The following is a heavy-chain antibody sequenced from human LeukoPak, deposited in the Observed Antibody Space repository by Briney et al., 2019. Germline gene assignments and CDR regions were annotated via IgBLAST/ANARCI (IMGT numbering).Heavy chain of an antibody. CDR2: IDYSGST. V-gene: IGHV4-59*01. J-gene: IGHJ5*02. CDR3: ARDIWAENWFDP. CDR1: GGSISSYY. D-gene: IGHD2-21*01. Sequence: PSETLSLTCTVSGGSISSYYWSWIRQPPGKGLEWIGYIDYSGSTKYNPSLKSRVTISIDTSKNQFSLKLRSVTAAGTAVYYCARDIWAENWFDPWGQGTLVTVSS.